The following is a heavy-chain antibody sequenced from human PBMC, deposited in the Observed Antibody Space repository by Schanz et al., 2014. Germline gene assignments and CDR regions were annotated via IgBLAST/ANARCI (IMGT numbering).Heavy chain of an antibody. D-gene: IGHD3-22*01. J-gene: IGHJ4*02. CDR2: IHYSGST. CDR1: GGSFSSSTNY. CDR3: ARATGTALSSASYGRKGYYFDY. Sequence: QLQLQESGPGLAKPSETLSLTCTVSGGSFSSSTNYWDWIRQPPGKGLEWIGSIHYSGSTYYNPSLKSRVPLPVDTSRTQFSLRLWSVTAADTAVYYCARATGTALSSASYGRKGYYFDYWGQGTLVTVSS. V-gene: IGHV4-39*01.